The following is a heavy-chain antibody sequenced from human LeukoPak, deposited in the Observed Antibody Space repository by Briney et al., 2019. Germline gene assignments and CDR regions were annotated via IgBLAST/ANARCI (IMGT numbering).Heavy chain of an antibody. CDR2: ISPSGDST. CDR3: AKDDAWLRFGE. J-gene: IGHJ4*02. D-gene: IGHD3-10*01. Sequence: GGSLKLSCAASGFTFSNHGMNWVRQAPGQGLEWVSSISPSGDSTYYADTVKGRFTISRDNSKNTLYLEVISLTAEDTAVYYCAKDDAWLRFGEWSQGTLVTVSS. V-gene: IGHV3-23*01. CDR1: GFTFSNHG.